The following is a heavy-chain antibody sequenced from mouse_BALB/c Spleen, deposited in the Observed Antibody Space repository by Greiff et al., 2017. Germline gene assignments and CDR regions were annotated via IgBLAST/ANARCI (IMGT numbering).Heavy chain of an antibody. Sequence: EVMLVESGGGLVQPGGSLKLSCAASGFTFSSYGMSWVRQTPDKRLELVATINSNGGSTYYPDSVKGRFTISRDNAKNTLYLQMSSLKSEDTAMYYCARDQRLYYAMDYWGQGTSVTVSS. CDR1: GFTFSSYG. J-gene: IGHJ4*01. V-gene: IGHV5-6-3*01. D-gene: IGHD3-2*02. CDR3: ARDQRLYYAMDY. CDR2: INSNGGST.